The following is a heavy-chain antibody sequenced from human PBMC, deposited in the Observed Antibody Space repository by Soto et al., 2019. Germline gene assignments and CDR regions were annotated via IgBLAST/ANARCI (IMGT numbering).Heavy chain of an antibody. V-gene: IGHV3-48*02. CDR3: AKDGIAWH. CDR2: ISSSSINI. D-gene: IGHD1-26*01. J-gene: IGHJ4*02. Sequence: GGSLRLSCAASGFTFSSYSMNWVRQAPGKGLEWVSYISSSSINIYYADSVRGRFTISRDNGKNSLYLQMNSLRHEDTAFYYCAKDGIAWHWGQGTLVTVSS. CDR1: GFTFSSYS.